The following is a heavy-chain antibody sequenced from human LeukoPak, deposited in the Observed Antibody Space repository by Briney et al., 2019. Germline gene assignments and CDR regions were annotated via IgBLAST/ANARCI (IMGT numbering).Heavy chain of an antibody. J-gene: IGHJ4*02. D-gene: IGHD3-22*01. CDR2: INPSGGST. CDR1: GYTFTSYY. CDR3: ARGRSTTMIVVETAAFGY. Sequence: ASVKVSCKASGYTFTSYYMHWVRQAPGQGLEWMGIINPSGGSTCYAQKFQGRVTMTRDMSTSTVYMELSSLRSEDTAVYYCARGRSTTMIVVETAAFGYWGQGTLVTVSS. V-gene: IGHV1-46*01.